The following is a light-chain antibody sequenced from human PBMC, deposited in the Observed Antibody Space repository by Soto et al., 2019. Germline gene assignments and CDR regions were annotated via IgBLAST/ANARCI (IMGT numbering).Light chain of an antibody. CDR3: QQSYSTPLYT. CDR2: AAS. CDR1: QSISSY. V-gene: IGKV1-39*01. J-gene: IGKJ2*01. Sequence: DIQMTQSPSSLSASVGDRVTITCRASQSISSYLNWYQQKPGKDPKLLIYAASSLQSGVPSRFSGSGSGTDFTLTISSLQPEDFATYYCQQSYSTPLYTFGQGTKVEIK.